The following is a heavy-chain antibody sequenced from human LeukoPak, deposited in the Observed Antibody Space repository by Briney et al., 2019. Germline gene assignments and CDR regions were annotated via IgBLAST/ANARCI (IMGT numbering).Heavy chain of an antibody. CDR3: ASSFYYDSRDY. D-gene: IGHD3-22*01. CDR1: GGSISSYY. CDR2: IYYSGST. J-gene: IGHJ4*02. Sequence: SETLSLTCTVSGGSISSYYWSWIRQPPGKGLEWIGYIYYSGSTNYNPSLKSRVSISIDTSKKKLSLRLTSVTAADSAVYYCASSFYYDSRDYWGQGTLVTVSS. V-gene: IGHV4-59*12.